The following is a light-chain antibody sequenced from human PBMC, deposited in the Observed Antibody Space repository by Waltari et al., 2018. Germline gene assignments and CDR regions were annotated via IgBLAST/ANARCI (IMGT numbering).Light chain of an antibody. V-gene: IGLV3-1*01. CDR3: QAWDSSTVI. CDR1: KLGDKY. Sequence: SYEVTQPPSVSVSPGQTASITCSGDKLGDKYACWYQQKPGPSPVLVIYEDSKRPSGIPERFSGSNSGNTATLIISGTQAMDEADYYCQAWDSSTVIFGGGTKLTVL. J-gene: IGLJ2*01. CDR2: EDS.